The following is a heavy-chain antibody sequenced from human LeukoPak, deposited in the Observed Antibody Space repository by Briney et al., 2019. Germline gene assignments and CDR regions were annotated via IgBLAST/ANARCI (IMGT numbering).Heavy chain of an antibody. V-gene: IGHV3-7*03. J-gene: IGHJ3*02. D-gene: IGHD5-18*01. Sequence: TGGSLRLSCAASGFTFSSYWMSWVRQAPGKGLEWVANIKQDGSEKYYVDSVKGRFTISRDNAKNSLYLQMNSLRAEDTAVYYCARERDIAMVRSGAFDIWGQGTMVTVSS. CDR3: ARERDIAMVRSGAFDI. CDR2: IKQDGSEK. CDR1: GFTFSSYW.